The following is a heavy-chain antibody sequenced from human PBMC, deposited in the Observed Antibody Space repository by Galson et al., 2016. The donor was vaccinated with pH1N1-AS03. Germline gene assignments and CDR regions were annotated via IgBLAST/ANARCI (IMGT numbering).Heavy chain of an antibody. D-gene: IGHD5-24*01. CDR3: AREVEDGYFFDY. CDR1: GFTFSNYW. V-gene: IGHV3-74*03. Sequence: SLRLSCAASGFTFSNYWMHWVRQVPGKGLVWVSRIHSDGSSTTYADSLKGRFTISRDNAKNTLYLQMNSLRAEDTAVYYCAREVEDGYFFDYWGQGTLVTVSS. J-gene: IGHJ4*02. CDR2: IHSDGSST.